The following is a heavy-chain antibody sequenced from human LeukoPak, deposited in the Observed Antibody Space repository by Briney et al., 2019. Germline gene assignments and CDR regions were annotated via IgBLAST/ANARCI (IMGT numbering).Heavy chain of an antibody. V-gene: IGHV3-53*01. Sequence: GGSLRLSCAASGFTVSSNHMSWVRQAPGKGLEWVSVIYSGGSTDYADSVKGRFTISRDNSKNTLYLQMNSLRAEDTAVYYCARGPAGYNWGQGTLVTFSS. CDR1: GFTVSSNH. CDR3: ARGPAGYN. J-gene: IGHJ4*02. CDR2: IYSGGST. D-gene: IGHD1-1*01.